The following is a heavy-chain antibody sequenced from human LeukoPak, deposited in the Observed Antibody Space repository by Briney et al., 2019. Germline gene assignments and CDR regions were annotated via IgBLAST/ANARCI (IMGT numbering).Heavy chain of an antibody. CDR1: GGSFSGYY. V-gene: IGHV4-34*01. CDR2: INHSGST. CDR3: ARGRLYYDNAFDI. J-gene: IGHJ3*02. D-gene: IGHD3-22*01. Sequence: SETLSLTCAVYGGSFSGYYWSWIRQPPGKGLEWIGEINHSGSTNYNPSLKSRVTISVDTSKNQFSLKLSSVTAADTAVYYCARGRLYYDNAFDIWGQGTMVTVSS.